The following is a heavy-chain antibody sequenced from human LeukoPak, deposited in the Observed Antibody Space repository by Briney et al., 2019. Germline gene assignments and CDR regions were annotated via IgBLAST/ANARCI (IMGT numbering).Heavy chain of an antibody. CDR2: ISAYNGDT. D-gene: IGHD3-10*01. CDR1: HYTFASYG. J-gene: IGHJ4*02. V-gene: IGHV1-18*01. Sequence: ASVKVSCKASHYTFASYGISWVRQAPGQGLAWMGWISAYNGDTIYAQKLQGRVTMTTDTSTSKAYLELRSLRSDDTAVYYCARECTYYYGSGSYCYWGQGTLVTVSS. CDR3: ARECTYYYGSGSYCY.